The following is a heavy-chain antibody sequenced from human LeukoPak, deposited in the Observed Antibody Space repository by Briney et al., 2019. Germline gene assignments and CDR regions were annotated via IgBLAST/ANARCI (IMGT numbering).Heavy chain of an antibody. CDR3: ARQRRPTTYYDILTGPNYDY. V-gene: IGHV4-4*07. CDR2: TSSSGNT. CDR1: GDSISYFY. J-gene: IGHJ4*02. Sequence: PSETLSLTSSVSGDSISYFYWSWIRQAAGKGLEWIGRTSSSGNTDYNASLKSRVTMSVDTSKNQLSLKVSSVTAADTAVYYCARQRRPTTYYDILTGPNYDYWGQGTLVTVSS. D-gene: IGHD3-9*01.